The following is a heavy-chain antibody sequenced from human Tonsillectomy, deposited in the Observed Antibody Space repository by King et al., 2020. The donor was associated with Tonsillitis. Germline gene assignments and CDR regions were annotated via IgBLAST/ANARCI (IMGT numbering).Heavy chain of an antibody. V-gene: IGHV1-18*04. CDR1: GYTFTSYG. D-gene: IGHD2-2*01. CDR3: ARCYPLPTALLLSDYGMDV. CDR2: ISGYNDNT. Sequence: QLVQSGAEVKKPGASVKVSCKASGYTFTSYGTSWVRQAPGQGLEWMGWISGYNDNTHYAQNLQGRVTMTRDTSTSTAYMELRSLRSDDTAVYYCARCYPLPTALLLSDYGMDVWGQGTTVTVSS. J-gene: IGHJ6*02.